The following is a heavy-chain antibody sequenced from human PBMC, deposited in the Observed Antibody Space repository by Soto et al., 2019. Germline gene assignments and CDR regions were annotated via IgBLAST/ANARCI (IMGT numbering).Heavy chain of an antibody. CDR2: MNPNSGNT. D-gene: IGHD3-16*01. CDR1: GYTFTSYD. V-gene: IGHV1-8*01. CDR3: ARFMRNPDKNAFDI. J-gene: IGHJ3*02. Sequence: ASVKVSCKASGYTFTSYDINWVRQATGQGLEWMGWMNPNSGNTGYAQKFQGRVTMTRNTSISTAYMELSSLRSGDTAVYYCARFMRNPDKNAFDIWGQGTMVTVSS.